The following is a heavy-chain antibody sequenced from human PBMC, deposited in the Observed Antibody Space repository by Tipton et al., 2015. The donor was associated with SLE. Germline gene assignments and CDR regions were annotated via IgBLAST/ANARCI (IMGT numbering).Heavy chain of an antibody. CDR1: GGSFTGYY. D-gene: IGHD3-10*01. CDR2: ISHGGST. J-gene: IGHJ4*02. Sequence: GLVKPSETLSLTCAVYGGSFTGYYWRWIRQPPGKGLEWIGEISHGGSTNYNPSLKSRVTISVDTSKNQFSLKLSSVTAADTAVYYCASGLRWSGVDQGVIPPFDYWGQGTLVTVSS. V-gene: IGHV4-34*01. CDR3: ASGLRWSGVDQGVIPPFDY.